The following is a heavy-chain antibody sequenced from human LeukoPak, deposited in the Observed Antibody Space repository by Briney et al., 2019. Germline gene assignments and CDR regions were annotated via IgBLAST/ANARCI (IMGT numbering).Heavy chain of an antibody. CDR3: ARSQDGNRDVMDY. CDR1: GYTFTGYY. Sequence: ASVKVSCKASGYTFTGYYMHWVRQAPGQGLEWMGWINPNSGGTNYAQKFQGRVTMTRDTSISTAYMELSRLRSDDTAVYYCARSQDGNRDVMDYWGQGTLVTVSS. V-gene: IGHV1-2*02. D-gene: IGHD1-14*01. CDR2: INPNSGGT. J-gene: IGHJ4*02.